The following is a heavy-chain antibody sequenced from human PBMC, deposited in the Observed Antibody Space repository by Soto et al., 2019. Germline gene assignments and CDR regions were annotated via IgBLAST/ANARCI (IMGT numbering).Heavy chain of an antibody. CDR3: ARSVFP. CDR1: GGSISSGGSY. Sequence: QVQLQESGPGLVKPSQTLSLTCTVPGGSISSGGSYWSWIRQHPGKGLERFGDTYYSGSTYYNPAIKSRVTSAVDASKNLFSLKLSSVTAADTAVDYCARSVFPWGQGTLVTVSS. V-gene: IGHV4-31*03. J-gene: IGHJ5*02. CDR2: TYYSGST.